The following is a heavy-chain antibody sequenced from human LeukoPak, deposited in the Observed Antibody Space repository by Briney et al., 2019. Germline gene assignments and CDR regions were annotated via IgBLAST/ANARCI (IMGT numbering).Heavy chain of an antibody. Sequence: PGGSLRLSCAASGFTFSSYAMSWVRQAPGKGLEWVSAISGSGGSTCYADSVKGRFTISRDNSKNTLYLQMNSLRAEDTAVYYCAKVEGYNWNYPFDYWGQGTLVTVSS. V-gene: IGHV3-23*01. CDR3: AKVEGYNWNYPFDY. J-gene: IGHJ4*02. CDR1: GFTFSSYA. CDR2: ISGSGGST. D-gene: IGHD1-7*01.